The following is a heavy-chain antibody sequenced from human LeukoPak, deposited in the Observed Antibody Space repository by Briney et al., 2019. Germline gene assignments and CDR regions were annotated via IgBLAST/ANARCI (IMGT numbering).Heavy chain of an antibody. CDR3: AKDYPTASSVTAPLFDS. V-gene: IGHV3-23*01. CDR2: ITGSGDTT. Sequence: GGSLRLSCAASGFTFTSYAMSWVRQAPGKGLEWVSGITGSGDTTFYADSVKGRFTISRDNSKNTLYLQMNSLRAEDTATYHCAKDYPTASSVTAPLFDSWGQGILVTVSS. D-gene: IGHD2-21*02. CDR1: GFTFTSYA. J-gene: IGHJ4*02.